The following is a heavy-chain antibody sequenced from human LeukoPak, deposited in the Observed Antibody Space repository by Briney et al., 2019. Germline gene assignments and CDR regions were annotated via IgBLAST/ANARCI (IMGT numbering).Heavy chain of an antibody. CDR1: GFSISTYE. CDR3: ARDLSIDY. CDR2: ITGDGKPK. V-gene: IGHV3-48*03. J-gene: IGHJ4*02. Sequence: GGSLRLSCAASGFSISTYEMNWVRQAPGKGLEWISYITGDGKPKYYAPSVKGRFTISRDNAKNSVYLQMSSLRAEDTAVYYCARDLSIDYWGQGTLVTVSS.